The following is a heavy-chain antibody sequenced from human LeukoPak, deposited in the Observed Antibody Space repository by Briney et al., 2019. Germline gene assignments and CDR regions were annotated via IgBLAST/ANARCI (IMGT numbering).Heavy chain of an antibody. D-gene: IGHD1-26*01. Sequence: GGSLRLSCAASGFTFSDYYMGWIRQAPGKGLEWVSYITRSGSTIYYADSVKGRFTISRDNAKNSLYLQMNSLRAEDTAVYYCARGVLGATNAFDIWGQGTMVTVSS. J-gene: IGHJ3*02. CDR3: ARGVLGATNAFDI. V-gene: IGHV3-11*01. CDR2: ITRSGSTI. CDR1: GFTFSDYY.